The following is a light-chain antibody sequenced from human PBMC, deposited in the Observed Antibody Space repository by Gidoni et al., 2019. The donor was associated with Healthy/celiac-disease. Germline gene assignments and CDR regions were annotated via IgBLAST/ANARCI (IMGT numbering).Light chain of an antibody. CDR2: KAS. V-gene: IGKV1-5*03. CDR1: QSISSW. CDR3: QQYNSYRWT. J-gene: IGKJ1*01. Sequence: IQMTQSPSTLSASVGDRVTITCRASQSISSWLAWDQQKPGKAPKLLIYKASSLESGVPSRFSGSGSGKEVTLTISSLQPDDFATYYCQQYNSYRWTFGQGTKVEIK.